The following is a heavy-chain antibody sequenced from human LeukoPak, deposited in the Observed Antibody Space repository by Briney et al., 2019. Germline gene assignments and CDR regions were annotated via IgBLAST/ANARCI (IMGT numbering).Heavy chain of an antibody. D-gene: IGHD5-12*01. CDR3: AKKEVAYDY. CDR2: ISYDGSNK. V-gene: IGHV3-30*18. Sequence: GGALRLSFAASGVPFRSYGMHRGRPAPGKGLGGVAVISYDGSNKYYADSVKGRFTISRDNSKNTLYLQMNSLRAEVTAVYYCAKKEVAYDYWGQGTLVTVSS. J-gene: IGHJ4*02. CDR1: GVPFRSYG.